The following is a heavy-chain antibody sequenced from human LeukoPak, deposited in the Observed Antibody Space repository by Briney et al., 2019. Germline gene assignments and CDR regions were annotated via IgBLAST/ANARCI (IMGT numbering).Heavy chain of an antibody. Sequence: SETLSLTCTVSGGSISSGGYYWSWIRQHPGKGLEWIGYIYYSGSTYYNPSLKSRVTISVDTSKNQFSLKLSSVTAADTAVYYCARVSVVAATGGRPRQFLIFDYWGQGTLVTVSS. CDR3: ARVSVVAATGGRPRQFLIFDY. CDR1: GGSISSGGYY. V-gene: IGHV4-31*03. D-gene: IGHD2-15*01. J-gene: IGHJ4*02. CDR2: IYYSGST.